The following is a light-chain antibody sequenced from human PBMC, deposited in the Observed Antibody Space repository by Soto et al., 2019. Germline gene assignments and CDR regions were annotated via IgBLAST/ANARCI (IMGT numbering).Light chain of an antibody. J-gene: IGLJ2*01. Sequence: QSVLTQPPSASGTPGQRVTISCSGSSSNIGSTYVYWYQQLPGTAPKLLIYRNNQRPSGVPDRFSGSKSGTSASLAISGLRFEDEDDYYCAAWDDSLSGVVFGGGTKLTVL. CDR3: AAWDDSLSGVV. V-gene: IGLV1-47*01. CDR2: RNN. CDR1: SSNIGSTY.